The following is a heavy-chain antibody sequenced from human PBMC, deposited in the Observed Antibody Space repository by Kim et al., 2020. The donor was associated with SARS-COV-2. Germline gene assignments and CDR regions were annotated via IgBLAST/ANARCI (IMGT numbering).Heavy chain of an antibody. J-gene: IGHJ4*02. D-gene: IGHD4-17*01. CDR1: GFTFHTYA. CDR3: AKSASTEVTVTQALN. V-gene: IGHV3-33*06. Sequence: GGSLRLSCAASGFTFHTYAMHWVRQAPGKGLEWVAIIWYDGSKKYYADSVKGRFTISRDNSKKTLYLQKNSLRVENTAVYYCAKSASTEVTVTQALNWGQGTLVTVSS. CDR2: IWYDGSKK.